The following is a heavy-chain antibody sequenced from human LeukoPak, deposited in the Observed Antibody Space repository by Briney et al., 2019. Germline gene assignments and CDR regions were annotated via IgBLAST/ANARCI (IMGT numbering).Heavy chain of an antibody. CDR1: GFTFSSYS. Sequence: GWSLRLSCAASGFTFSSYSMNWVRQAPGKGLEWDSSISSSSSYIYYADSVKGRFTISRDNAKNSLYLQMNSLRAEDTAVYYCARGGNDYGGNSVYAFDIWGQGTMVTVSS. CDR2: ISSSSSYI. V-gene: IGHV3-21*01. CDR3: ARGGNDYGGNSVYAFDI. J-gene: IGHJ3*02. D-gene: IGHD4-23*01.